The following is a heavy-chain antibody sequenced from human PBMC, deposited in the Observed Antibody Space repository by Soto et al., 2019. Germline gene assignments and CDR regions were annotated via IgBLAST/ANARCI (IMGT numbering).Heavy chain of an antibody. CDR2: INSDGTIT. V-gene: IGHV3-74*01. D-gene: IGHD2-15*01. J-gene: IGHJ6*02. CDR3: VRDTDQYSSYGLDV. CDR1: GFAFSSHW. Sequence: EVQLVESGGDFVQPGGSLRLSCVASGFAFSSHWMYWVRQAPGKGLVWVSRINSDGTITTYADSVKGRFTISRDNAKNTLYLKMNSLRVEDTALYYCVRDTDQYSSYGLDVWGQGTTVIVS.